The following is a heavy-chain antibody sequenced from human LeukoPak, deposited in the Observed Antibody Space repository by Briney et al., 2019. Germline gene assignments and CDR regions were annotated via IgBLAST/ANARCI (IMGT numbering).Heavy chain of an antibody. CDR3: ARDSSVLGARAAFDI. CDR1: GFTFSTSW. V-gene: IGHV3-7*01. J-gene: IGHJ3*02. CDR2: INEDGSQK. Sequence: GGSLRLSCAASGFTFSTSWMSWVRQAPGKGLEWVANINEDGSQKYYVDSVMGRFTISRDNAKNSLYLQMNSLRAEDTAVYYCARDSSVLGARAAFDIWGQGTMVTVSS. D-gene: IGHD1-26*01.